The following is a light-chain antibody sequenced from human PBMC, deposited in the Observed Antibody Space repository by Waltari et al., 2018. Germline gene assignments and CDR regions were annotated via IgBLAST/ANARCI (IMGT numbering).Light chain of an antibody. CDR3: QAWDSSSVV. CDR1: KLGDKY. V-gene: IGLV3-1*01. CDR2: QDS. Sequence: SYELTQPPSVSVSPGQTASITCSGDKLGDKYACWYQQKPGQSPVVVIYQDSKRPSGTRWRVSGSNSGNTATLTISGTQAMDEADYYGQAWDSSSVVFGGGTKLTVL. J-gene: IGLJ2*01.